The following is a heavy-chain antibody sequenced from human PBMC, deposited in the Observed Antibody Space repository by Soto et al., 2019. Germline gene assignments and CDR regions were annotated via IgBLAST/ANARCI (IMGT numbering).Heavy chain of an antibody. V-gene: IGHV4-39*01. J-gene: IGHJ3*02. D-gene: IGHD6-13*01. CDR3: ARHQPYSSSWYGAFDI. CDR1: GGSISSSSYY. Sequence: KPSETLSLTCTVSGGSISSSSYYWGWIRQPPGKGLEWIGSIYYSGSTYYNPSLKSRVTISVDTSKNQFSLKLSSVTAADTAVYYCARHQPYSSSWYGAFDIWGQGTMVTVSS. CDR2: IYYSGST.